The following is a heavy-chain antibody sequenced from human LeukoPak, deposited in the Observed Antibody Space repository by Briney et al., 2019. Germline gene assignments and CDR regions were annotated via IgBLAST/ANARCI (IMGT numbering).Heavy chain of an antibody. D-gene: IGHD1-26*01. CDR1: GYTFTSNY. CDR2: IYPRDGST. Sequence: ASVKVSCKASGYTFTSNYIHWVRQAPGQGLEWMGMIYPRDGSTSYAQKFQGGVSVTSDTSTSTIYMELSSLRAEDTAIYYCARDRGGSYSIDYWGQGTLVTVSS. CDR3: ARDRGGSYSIDY. J-gene: IGHJ4*02. V-gene: IGHV1-46*01.